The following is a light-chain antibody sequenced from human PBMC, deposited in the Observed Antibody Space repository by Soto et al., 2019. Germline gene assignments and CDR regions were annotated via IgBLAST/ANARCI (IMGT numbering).Light chain of an antibody. V-gene: IGKV1-5*01. CDR3: QQYNSYSPP. CDR1: QSISSW. J-gene: IGKJ1*01. Sequence: DIQMTQSPSTLSASVGDRVTITCRASQSISSWLAWYQHKPGKAPKLLIYDASSLESGVTSRFSGSGSGTEFNPRISSLQPDDFATYYCQQYNSYSPPFGQRTKVELQ. CDR2: DAS.